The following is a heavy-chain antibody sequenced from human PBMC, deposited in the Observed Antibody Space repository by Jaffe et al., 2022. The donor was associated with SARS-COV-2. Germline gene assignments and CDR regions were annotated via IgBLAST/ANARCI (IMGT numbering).Heavy chain of an antibody. CDR1: GFNFGVYW. CDR3: ARILSVTTTGAALYFDL. Sequence: EVQLVESGGGLVQPGGSLRLSCAASGFNFGVYWMSWVRQAPGKGPEWVASIKHDETGKFYVDSVKGRFTISRDYDKNSLYLQMNSLRAEDTAVYFCARILSVTTTGAALYFDLWGRGTLVIVSS. D-gene: IGHD4-17*01. V-gene: IGHV3-7*03. CDR2: IKHDETGK. J-gene: IGHJ2*01.